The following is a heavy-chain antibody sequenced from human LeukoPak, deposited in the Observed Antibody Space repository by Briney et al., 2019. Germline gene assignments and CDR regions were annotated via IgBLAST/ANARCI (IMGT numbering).Heavy chain of an antibody. CDR2: ISSYI. J-gene: IGHJ4*02. V-gene: IGHV3-21*01. CDR3: ARAGPNGYFDY. CDR1: GFTFSNAW. Sequence: PGGSLRLSCAASGFTFSNAWMSWVRQAPGKGLEWVSSISSYIYYADSVKGRFTISRDNAKNSLYLQMNSLRAEDTAVYYCARAGPNGYFDYWGQGTLVTVSS.